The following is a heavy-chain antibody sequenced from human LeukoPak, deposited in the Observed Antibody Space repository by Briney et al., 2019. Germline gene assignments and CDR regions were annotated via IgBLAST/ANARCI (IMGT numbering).Heavy chain of an antibody. V-gene: IGHV1-8*03. Sequence: ASVKVSCKASGYTFTSYDINWVRQATGQGLEWMGWMNPNSGNTGYAQKSQGRVTITRNTSISTAYMELSSLRSEDTAVYYCARVCGGDCYPSDFVFDYWGQGTLVTVSS. CDR2: MNPNSGNT. CDR3: ARVCGGDCYPSDFVFDY. CDR1: GYTFTSYD. J-gene: IGHJ4*02. D-gene: IGHD2-21*01.